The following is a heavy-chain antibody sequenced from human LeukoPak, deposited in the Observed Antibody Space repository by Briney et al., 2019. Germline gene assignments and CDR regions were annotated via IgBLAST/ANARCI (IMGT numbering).Heavy chain of an antibody. Sequence: PSETLSLTCTVSGGSISSGSYYCSWSRQPAGRGLSWIGRIYTSGSTNYNPSLKSRVTISVDTSKNQFSLKLSSVTAADTAVYYCASRIIYDSSGYYGDYWGQGTLVTVSS. CDR1: GGSISSGSYY. CDR2: IYTSGST. CDR3: ASRIIYDSSGYYGDY. D-gene: IGHD3-22*01. V-gene: IGHV4-61*02. J-gene: IGHJ4*02.